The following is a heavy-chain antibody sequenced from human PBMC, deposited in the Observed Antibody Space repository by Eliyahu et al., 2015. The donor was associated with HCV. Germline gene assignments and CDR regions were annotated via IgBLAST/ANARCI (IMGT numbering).Heavy chain of an antibody. V-gene: IGHV3-30*18. D-gene: IGHD3-22*01. CDR2: ISYDGSNK. J-gene: IGHJ5*02. CDR1: GFTFSSYG. CDR3: AKDTYYYDSSGYYSWFDP. Sequence: QVQLVESGGGVVQPGRSLRLSCAASGFTFSSYGMHWVRQAPGKGLEWVAVISYDGSNKYYADSVKGRFTISRDNSKNTLYLQMNSLRAEDTAVYYCAKDTYYYDSSGYYSWFDPWGQGTLVTVSS.